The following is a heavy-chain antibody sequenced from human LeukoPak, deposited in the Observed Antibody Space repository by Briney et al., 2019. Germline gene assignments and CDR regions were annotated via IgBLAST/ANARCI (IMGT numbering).Heavy chain of an antibody. D-gene: IGHD2-21*01. CDR3: AKGSPYSRRNNYAMDV. J-gene: IGHJ6*02. CDR1: GFTFSSYE. CDR2: ITASGGNT. V-gene: IGHV3-23*01. Sequence: LTGGSLRLSCAASGFTFSSYEMSWVRQAPGKGLEWVSSITASGGNTYYADSVKGRFTISRDNSKNTLYLQMNSLRAEETAVYYCAKGSPYSRRNNYAMDVWGQGTTVTVSS.